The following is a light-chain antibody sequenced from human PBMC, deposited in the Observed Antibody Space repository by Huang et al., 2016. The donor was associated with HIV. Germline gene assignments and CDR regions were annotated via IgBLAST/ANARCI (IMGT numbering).Light chain of an antibody. CDR1: PNIDTN. J-gene: IGKJ1*01. V-gene: IGKV3-15*01. CDR3: HQYNDWPPWT. Sequence: EIVMTQSPATLSVSPGERAILLCRARPNIDTNVAWYQQKPGQAPRLLIFGASTRATGISARFTGGGSETEFTLTINSVQSEDVAMYYCHQYNDWPPWTFGQGTRVEI. CDR2: GAS.